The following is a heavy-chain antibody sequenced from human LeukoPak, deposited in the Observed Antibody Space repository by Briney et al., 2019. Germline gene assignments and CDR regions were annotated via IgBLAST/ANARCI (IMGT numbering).Heavy chain of an antibody. J-gene: IGHJ3*02. Sequence: GGSLRLSCAASGFTFSSYWMSWVRQAPGKGLEWVANIKKDGSEKFYVDSVRGRFTISRDNAKTSLYLQMISLRAEDTAVYYCVRVGTSFDIWGQGTMVTVSS. D-gene: IGHD7-27*01. CDR3: VRVGTSFDI. CDR2: IKKDGSEK. V-gene: IGHV3-7*01. CDR1: GFTFSSYW.